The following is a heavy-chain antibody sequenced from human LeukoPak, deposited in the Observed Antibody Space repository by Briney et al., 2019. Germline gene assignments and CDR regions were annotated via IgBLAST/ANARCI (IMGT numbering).Heavy chain of an antibody. D-gene: IGHD1-1*01. CDR2: INPSGSTT. Sequence: GASVKVSCKASGYIFSTYGISWVRQAPGQGLECLGMINPSGSTTTYAQKFQGRVTMTRDTSTSTVYMELSSLRSEDTAVYYCARETSDSWGQGTLATVSS. J-gene: IGHJ5*01. V-gene: IGHV1-46*01. CDR3: ARETSDS. CDR1: GYIFSTYG.